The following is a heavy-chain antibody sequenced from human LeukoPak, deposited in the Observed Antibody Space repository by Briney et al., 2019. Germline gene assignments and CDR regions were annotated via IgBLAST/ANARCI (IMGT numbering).Heavy chain of an antibody. CDR3: ARVGVVVAATGNLWFDP. CDR1: GFTFSSYG. J-gene: IGHJ5*02. CDR2: ISYDGSNK. D-gene: IGHD2-15*01. V-gene: IGHV3-30*03. Sequence: GRSLRLSCAASGFTFSSYGMHWVRQAPGKGVEWVAVISYDGSNKYYADSVKGRFTISRDNAKNSLYLQMNSLRAEDTAVYYCARVGVVVAATGNLWFDPWGQGTLVTVSS.